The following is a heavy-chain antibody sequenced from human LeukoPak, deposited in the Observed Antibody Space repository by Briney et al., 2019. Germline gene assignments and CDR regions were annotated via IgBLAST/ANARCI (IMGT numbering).Heavy chain of an antibody. V-gene: IGHV3-21*01. CDR2: ISSSSSYI. J-gene: IGHJ4*02. CDR3: ARVKGGDFWSGTFDY. D-gene: IGHD3-3*01. CDR1: GFTFSSYS. Sequence: AGGSLRLSCAASGFTFSSYSMNWVRQAPGKGLEWVSSISSSSSYIYYADSVKGRFTISRDNAKNSLYLQMNRLRAEDTAVYYCARVKGGDFWSGTFDYWSQGTLVTVSS.